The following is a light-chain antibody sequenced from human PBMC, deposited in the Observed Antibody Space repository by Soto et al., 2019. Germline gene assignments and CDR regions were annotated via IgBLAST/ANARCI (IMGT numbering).Light chain of an antibody. CDR3: QLWDNTGDRVL. J-gene: IGLJ2*01. CDR2: SDN. Sequence: SYELTQSPSVSVAPGKTARITCGGTNIGTKSVHWYQQKPGQAPVLVIYSDNDRPSGIPERFSGSNSGHTAPLTISRVEAGDEADYYCQLWDNTGDRVLFGGGTKLTVL. V-gene: IGLV3-21*04. CDR1: NIGTKS.